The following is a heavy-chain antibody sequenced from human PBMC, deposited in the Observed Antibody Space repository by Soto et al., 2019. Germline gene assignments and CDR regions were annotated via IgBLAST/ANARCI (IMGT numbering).Heavy chain of an antibody. V-gene: IGHV3-49*03. CDR1: GFTFGDYA. CDR2: IRSKAYGGTT. D-gene: IGHD3-22*01. CDR3: TRDGGYDSSNY. J-gene: IGHJ4*02. Sequence: PGGSLRLSCTASGFTFGDYAMSWFRQAPGKGLEWVGFIRSKAYGGTTEYAASVKGRFTISRDDSKSIAYLQMNSLKTEDTAVYYCTRDGGYDSSNYWGQGTLVTVSS.